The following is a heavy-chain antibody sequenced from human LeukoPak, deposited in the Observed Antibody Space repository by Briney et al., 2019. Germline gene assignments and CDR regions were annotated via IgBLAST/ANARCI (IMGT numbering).Heavy chain of an antibody. CDR2: IYYSGST. CDR3: ARARRDGYNYFDY. J-gene: IGHJ4*02. V-gene: IGHV4-31*03. D-gene: IGHD5-24*01. Sequence: SQTLSLTCTVSGGSISSSNYYWSWIHQHPWKGLEWIGYIYYSGSTYYSPSLKSRVTISVDTSKNQFSLKLSSVTAADTAVYYCARARRDGYNYFDYWGQGTLVTVSS. CDR1: GGSISSSNYY.